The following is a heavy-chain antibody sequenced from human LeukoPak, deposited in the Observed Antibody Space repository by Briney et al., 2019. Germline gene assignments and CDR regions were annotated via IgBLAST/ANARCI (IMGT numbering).Heavy chain of an antibody. CDR1: GYTFTNYD. J-gene: IGHJ6*02. CDR2: MDPNSGNT. V-gene: IGHV1-8*01. CDR3: ARDFSYRMDV. Sequence: ASVKVSCKASGYTFTNYDINWVRQATGQGLEWMGWMDPNSGNTGYAQKFQGRVTMTRNTSISTTYMELSGLRSEDTAVYYCARDFSYRMDVWGQGTTVTVSS.